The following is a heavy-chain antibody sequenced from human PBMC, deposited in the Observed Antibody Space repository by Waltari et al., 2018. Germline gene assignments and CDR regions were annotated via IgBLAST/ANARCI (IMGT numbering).Heavy chain of an antibody. CDR3: ARDHWYSLDL. D-gene: IGHD2-21*02. CDR2: IKKDGTEE. J-gene: IGHJ4*02. Sequence: EEQLVESGGGLVKPGGSLSIPCAASGFTFRDNWMAWGRQGPGKELEWVAKIKKDGTEEMYVDSVKGRFTISKDNAKNLVFLQMNSLRAEDTAVYYCARDHWYSLDLWGQGTQVTVSS. CDR1: GFTFRDNW. V-gene: IGHV3-7*01.